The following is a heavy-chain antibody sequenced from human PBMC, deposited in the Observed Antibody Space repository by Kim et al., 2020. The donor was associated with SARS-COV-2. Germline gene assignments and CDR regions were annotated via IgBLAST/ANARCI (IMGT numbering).Heavy chain of an antibody. Sequence: GESLKISCKGSGYSFTSYWIGWVRQMPGKGLEWMGIIYPGDSDTRYSPSFQGQVTISADKSISTAYLQWSSLKASDTAMYYCARHTDRYNYYYGMDVCGQGTTVTVSS. V-gene: IGHV5-51*01. CDR1: GYSFTSYW. J-gene: IGHJ6*02. D-gene: IGHD1-20*01. CDR2: IYPGDSDT. CDR3: ARHTDRYNYYYGMDV.